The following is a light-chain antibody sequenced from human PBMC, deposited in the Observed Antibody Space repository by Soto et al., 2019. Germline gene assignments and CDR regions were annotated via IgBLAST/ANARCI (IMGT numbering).Light chain of an antibody. V-gene: IGKV3D-20*02. J-gene: IGKJ3*01. Sequence: EILLTQSPGTLSLSPGERATLSCRASQSVSSSFLAWYQQKPGQAPRLLIYGASSRTTGIPDRFSGSGSGADFTLTISSLEPEDFAVYYCQQRSNWPSFGPGTKVDIK. CDR1: QSVSSSF. CDR3: QQRSNWPS. CDR2: GAS.